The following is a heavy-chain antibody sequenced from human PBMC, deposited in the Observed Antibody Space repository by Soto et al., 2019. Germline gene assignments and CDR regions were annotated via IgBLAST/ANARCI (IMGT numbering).Heavy chain of an antibody. D-gene: IGHD2-15*01. Sequence: SETLSLTCAVYGGSFCGYYWSWFRQPPGKGVEWIGEINHSGSTNYNPSLKSRVTISVDTSKNQSSLKLSSVTAADTAVYYCARAATRYYYYGMDVWGQGTTVTVSS. CDR2: INHSGST. CDR3: ARAATRYYYYGMDV. CDR1: GGSFCGYY. J-gene: IGHJ6*02. V-gene: IGHV4-34*01.